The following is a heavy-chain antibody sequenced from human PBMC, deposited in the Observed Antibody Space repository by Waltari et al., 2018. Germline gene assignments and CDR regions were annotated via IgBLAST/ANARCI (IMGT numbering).Heavy chain of an antibody. J-gene: IGHJ6*02. CDR2: INHSGST. CDR1: GGSFSGYY. Sequence: QVQLQQWGAGLLKPSETLSLTCAVYGGSFSGYYWSWIRQPPGKGLEWIGEINHSGSTNYNPSLKSRVTISVDTSKNQFSLKLSSVTAADTAVYYCARGEYSSSPVLDYYYYYGMDVWGQGATVTVSS. D-gene: IGHD6-6*01. CDR3: ARGEYSSSPVLDYYYYYGMDV. V-gene: IGHV4-34*01.